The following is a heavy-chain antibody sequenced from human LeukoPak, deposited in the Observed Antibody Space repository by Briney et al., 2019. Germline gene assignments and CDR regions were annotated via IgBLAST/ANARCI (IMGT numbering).Heavy chain of an antibody. CDR3: ARDSTNAFDI. CDR1: GGSISSGSYY. V-gene: IGHV4-61*01. D-gene: IGHD3-3*02. J-gene: IGHJ3*02. CDR2: IYYSGST. Sequence: SETLSLTCTVSGGSISSGSYYWSWIRQPPGKGLEWIGYIYYSGSTNYNPSLKSRVTISVDTSKNQFSLKLSSVTAADTAVYYCARDSTNAFDIWGQGTMATVSS.